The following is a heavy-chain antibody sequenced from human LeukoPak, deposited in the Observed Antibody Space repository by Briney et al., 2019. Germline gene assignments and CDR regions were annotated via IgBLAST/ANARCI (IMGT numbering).Heavy chain of an antibody. V-gene: IGHV1-2*02. Sequence: GASVKVSCKASGYTFIDYSIYWVRQAPGQGLEWMGWINPNSGGTNYAQKFQGRVTMTRDTSISTAYMELSSLRSDDTAVYYCARGPANWLDPWGQGTLVAVSS. CDR3: ARGPANWLDP. J-gene: IGHJ5*02. CDR1: GYTFIDYS. CDR2: INPNSGGT.